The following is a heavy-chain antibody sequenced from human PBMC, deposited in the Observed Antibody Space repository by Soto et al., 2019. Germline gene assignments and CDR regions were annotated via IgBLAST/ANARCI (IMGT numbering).Heavy chain of an antibody. CDR3: TTDPRPLWFGELLFDY. CDR1: GFTFSSYA. V-gene: IGHV3-23*01. J-gene: IGHJ4*02. D-gene: IGHD3-10*01. CDR2: ISGSGGST. Sequence: GGSLRLSCAASGFTFSSYAMSWVRQAPGKGLEWVSAISGSGGSTYYADSVKGRFTISRDNSKNTLYLQMNSLKTEDTAVYYCTTDPRPLWFGELLFDYWGQGTLVTVSS.